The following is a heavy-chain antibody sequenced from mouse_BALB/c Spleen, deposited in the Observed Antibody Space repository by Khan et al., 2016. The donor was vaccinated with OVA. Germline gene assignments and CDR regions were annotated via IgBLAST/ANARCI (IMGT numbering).Heavy chain of an antibody. CDR2: ISPNSDGS. Sequence: EVQLQESGPELVKPGASVKMSCKASGYTFTSYVMHWVKQKPGQGLEWIGYISPNSDGSKYNEKFRGKATLTSDKSSSTAYMELSSLTSEDSAVYYVLRSLYVYGSAYEGLAYWGQGTLVTVSA. CDR3: LRSLYVYGSAYEGLAY. CDR1: GYTFTSYV. D-gene: IGHD1-1*01. J-gene: IGHJ3*01. V-gene: IGHV1S136*01.